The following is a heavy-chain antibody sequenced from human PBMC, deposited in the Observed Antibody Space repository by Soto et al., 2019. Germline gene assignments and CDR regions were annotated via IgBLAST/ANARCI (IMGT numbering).Heavy chain of an antibody. CDR3: ARAPSP. J-gene: IGHJ5*02. Sequence: QLQLQESGSGLVKPSQTLSLTCAVSGGSISSGGYSWSWIRQPPGKGLGWIGYIYQSGSTYYNPSLRGRVASPVDTPKHRFALQLTSLTPADTVGYYWARAPSPWGQGTLVSVSS. CDR1: GGSISSGGYS. V-gene: IGHV4-30-2*01. CDR2: IYQSGST.